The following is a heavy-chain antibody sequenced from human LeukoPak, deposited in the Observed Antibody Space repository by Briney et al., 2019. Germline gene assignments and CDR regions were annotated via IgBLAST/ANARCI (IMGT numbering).Heavy chain of an antibody. CDR1: GYTFTVYY. Sequence: ASVTVSCKASGYTFTVYYMHWVRHAPGQGIEWMAIINPSGGSTSYAQKFQGRVTMTRDMSTSTDYMELSSLRSEDTAVYYCARDNSVEDTAWWFDPWGQGTLVTVSS. V-gene: IGHV1-46*01. J-gene: IGHJ5*02. CDR2: INPSGGST. CDR3: ARDNSVEDTAWWFDP. D-gene: IGHD4-23*01.